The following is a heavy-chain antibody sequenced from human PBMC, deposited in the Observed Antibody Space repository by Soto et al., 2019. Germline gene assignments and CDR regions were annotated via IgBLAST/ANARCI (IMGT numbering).Heavy chain of an antibody. J-gene: IGHJ4*02. CDR3: ARRDSHGYFRYFDN. CDR1: GGTFRSYP. Sequence: QVQLVQSGAEVKGPGSSAKVSCKASGGTFRSYPISWVRQAPGQGLEWMGGTNGNLGTGNYAQKFRGRLTITTDISTTTGYMELSSLTSEDTAVYYCARRDSHGYFRYFDNWGQGTLVTVSS. D-gene: IGHD4-17*01. V-gene: IGHV1-69*06. CDR2: TNGNLGTG.